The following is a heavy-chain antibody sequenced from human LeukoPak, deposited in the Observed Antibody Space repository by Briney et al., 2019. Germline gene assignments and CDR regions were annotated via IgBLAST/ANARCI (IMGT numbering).Heavy chain of an antibody. Sequence: SETLSLTCTVSGGSISSSSYYWGWIRQPPGKGLEWIGSIYYSGSTYYNPSLTSRVTISVDTSKNQFSLKLSSVTAADTAVYYCARDSSGYSCFDYWGQGTLVTVSS. CDR2: IYYSGST. V-gene: IGHV4-39*07. CDR3: ARDSSGYSCFDY. J-gene: IGHJ4*02. CDR1: GGSISSSSYY. D-gene: IGHD3-22*01.